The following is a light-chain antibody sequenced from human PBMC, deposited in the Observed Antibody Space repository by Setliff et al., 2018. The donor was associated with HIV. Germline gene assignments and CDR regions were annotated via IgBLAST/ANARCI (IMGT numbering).Light chain of an antibody. CDR2: DTN. J-gene: IGLJ1*01. CDR3: LLFMSTAYV. Sequence: TVVTQEPSLSVSTGGTVTLTCGLSSGAVSNSHKPSWYQQTPGQPPRTLIYDTNSRSSGVTDRFSGSIFGNTAALTITGAHADDQSDYYCLLFMSTAYVCGTATSVTVL. CDR1: SGAVSNSHK. V-gene: IGLV8-61*01.